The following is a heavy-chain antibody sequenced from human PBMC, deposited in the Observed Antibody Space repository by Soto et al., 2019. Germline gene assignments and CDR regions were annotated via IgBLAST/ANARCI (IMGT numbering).Heavy chain of an antibody. D-gene: IGHD5-12*01. V-gene: IGHV3-30*18. CDR1: GFTFSSYG. CDR2: ISYDGSNK. CDR3: AKGLGGYKNYYYYGMDV. J-gene: IGHJ6*02. Sequence: GSLRLSCAASGFTFSSYGMHWVRQAPGKGLEWVAVISYDGSNKYYADSVKGRFTISRDNSKNTLYLQMNSLRAEDTAVYYCAKGLGGYKNYYYYGMDVWGQGTTDTGSS.